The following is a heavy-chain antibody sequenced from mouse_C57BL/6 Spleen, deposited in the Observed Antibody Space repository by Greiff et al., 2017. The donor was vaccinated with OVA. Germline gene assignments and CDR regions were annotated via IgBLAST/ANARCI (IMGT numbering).Heavy chain of an antibody. CDR3: VRGGFDY. J-gene: IGHJ3*01. Sequence: EVKLVESGGGLVQPKGSLKLSCAASGFTFNTYAMHWVRQAPGKGLEWVACIRSKSSNYATSYADSVQVSFTISRDDSQSMLYLQMNNLKTEDTAMYYCVRGGFDYWGQGTLVTVSA. CDR2: IRSKSSNYAT. V-gene: IGHV10-3*01. CDR1: GFTFNTYA.